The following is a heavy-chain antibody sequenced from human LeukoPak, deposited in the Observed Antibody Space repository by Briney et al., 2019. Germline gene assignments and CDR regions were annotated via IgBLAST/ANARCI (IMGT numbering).Heavy chain of an antibody. D-gene: IGHD1-14*01. CDR3: AARPRMPPRFDY. CDR2: ISNGGGSA. V-gene: IGHV3-23*01. CDR1: GFTFSSYP. Sequence: GGSLTLSCAGSGFTFSSYPMSWVRQAPGKGLQWVSAISNGGGSAYYADSVKGRFTISRDNSKSTLYLQMNSLRAEDTAIYYCAARPRMPPRFDYWGQGALVTVSS. J-gene: IGHJ4*02.